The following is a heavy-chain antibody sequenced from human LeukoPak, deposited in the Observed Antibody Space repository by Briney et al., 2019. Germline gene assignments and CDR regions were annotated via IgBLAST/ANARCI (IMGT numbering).Heavy chain of an antibody. CDR1: GYTFTSYG. J-gene: IGHJ5*02. CDR3: ARHNTILLMVYAIEVDWFDP. D-gene: IGHD2-8*01. CDR2: ISAYNGNT. V-gene: IGHV1-18*01. Sequence: ASVKVSCKASGYTFTSYGISWVRQAPGQGLEWMGWISAYNGNTNYAQKLQGRVTMTTDTSTSTAYMELRSLRSDDTAVYYCARHNTILLMVYAIEVDWFDPWGQGTLITVSS.